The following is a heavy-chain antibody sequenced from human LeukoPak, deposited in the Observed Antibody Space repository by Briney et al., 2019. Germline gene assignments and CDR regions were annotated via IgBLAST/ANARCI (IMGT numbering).Heavy chain of an antibody. CDR3: ARELRFLNWFDP. CDR2: ISTTSTYI. Sequence: GGSLRLSCAASGFTFSSYNMNWVRQAPGKGLDWVSSISTTSTYISYTDSVKGRFTISRDNAKNSLYLQMNSLRAEDTAVYYCARELRFLNWFDPWGQGTLVTVSS. V-gene: IGHV3-21*01. D-gene: IGHD5-12*01. J-gene: IGHJ5*02. CDR1: GFTFSSYN.